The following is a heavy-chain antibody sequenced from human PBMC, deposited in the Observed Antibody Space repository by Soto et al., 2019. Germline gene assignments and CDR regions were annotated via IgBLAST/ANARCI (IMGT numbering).Heavy chain of an antibody. CDR3: ARPPVVVTSNYGMDV. CDR2: MNPNSGNT. Sequence: AVKVAWKGSGYSFTGYVIQRLRQATRQGLEWMGWMNPNSGNTGYEKKFQGRVTMTRNTSISTAYMELSSLRSEDTAVYYCARPPVVVTSNYGMDVWRQGSTDTVTS. D-gene: IGHD2-21*02. J-gene: IGHJ6*02. CDR1: GYSFTGYV. V-gene: IGHV1-8*02.